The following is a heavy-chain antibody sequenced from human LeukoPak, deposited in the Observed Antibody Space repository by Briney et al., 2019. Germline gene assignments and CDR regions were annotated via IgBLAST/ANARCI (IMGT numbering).Heavy chain of an antibody. J-gene: IGHJ5*02. D-gene: IGHD3-3*01. CDR1: GFTFSTYG. Sequence: PGGSLRLSCAASGFTFSTYGMHWVRQAPGKGLEWVAVVWYDGNNKYYTDSVKGRFTISRDNSKNTLYLQMNSLRAEDTAVYYCAKDFPHYDFWSGYYGTNWFDPWGQGTLVTVSS. CDR3: AKDFPHYDFWSGYYGTNWFDP. V-gene: IGHV3-33*06. CDR2: VWYDGNNK.